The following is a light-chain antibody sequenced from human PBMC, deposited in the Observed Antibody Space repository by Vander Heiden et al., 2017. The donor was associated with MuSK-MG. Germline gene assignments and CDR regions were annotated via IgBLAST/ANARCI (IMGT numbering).Light chain of an antibody. CDR1: ESGSSN. J-gene: IGKJ1*01. V-gene: IGKV3-15*01. CDR3: QQYNKWQQT. CDR2: GES. Sequence: VMTQSPATLSVSPGDRATLSCRDSESGSSNLAWYQQRHGQGPRLLIDGESTRATGIPARGSGSGSGIELTLTSRSLEYEDFAVYYWQQYNKWQQTFGQGTKVEIK.